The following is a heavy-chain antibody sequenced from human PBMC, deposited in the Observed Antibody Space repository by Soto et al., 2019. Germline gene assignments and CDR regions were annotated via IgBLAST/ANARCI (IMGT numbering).Heavy chain of an antibody. D-gene: IGHD2-15*01. CDR1: GGSISSDY. CDR2: IFYSGIT. J-gene: IGHJ3*02. Sequence: QVQLQGSGPGLVKPSETLSLTCSVSGGSISSDYWSWIRQPPGKGLEWIGYIFYSGITNYNPSLKSRVTISIDTSKNRFSLKLSSVTAADTAVYYCARDRVMVVAATHHDAFDIWGQGTVVTVSS. V-gene: IGHV4-59*01. CDR3: ARDRVMVVAATHHDAFDI.